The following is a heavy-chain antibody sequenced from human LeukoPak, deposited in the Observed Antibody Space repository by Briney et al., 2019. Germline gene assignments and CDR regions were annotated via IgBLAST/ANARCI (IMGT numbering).Heavy chain of an antibody. Sequence: PGGSLRLSCAASGFTFSSHWMSWVRQAPGKGLEWVANIKQDGSETYYVDSVKGRFTISRDNTQNSLYLQMNSLGADGTALYYCARSPRRGEFDYWGQGTLVTVSS. J-gene: IGHJ4*02. CDR3: ARSPRRGEFDY. V-gene: IGHV3-7*01. CDR2: IKQDGSET. D-gene: IGHD3-16*01. CDR1: GFTFSSHW.